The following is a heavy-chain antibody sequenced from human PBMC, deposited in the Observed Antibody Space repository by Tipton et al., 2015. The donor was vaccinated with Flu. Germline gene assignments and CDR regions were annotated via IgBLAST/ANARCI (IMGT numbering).Heavy chain of an antibody. CDR3: ARDSGYDYHYVMGV. J-gene: IGHJ6*02. D-gene: IGHD6-19*01. Sequence: SLRLSCAASGFTFDTYAMHWVRQAPGKGLEWVAVISYDGNIKYYGDSVKGRFTISRDDSRNMLYLQVNSLGAEDTAVYYCARDSGYDYHYVMGVWGQGTTVTVS. CDR2: ISYDGNIK. CDR1: GFTFDTYA. V-gene: IGHV3-30*03.